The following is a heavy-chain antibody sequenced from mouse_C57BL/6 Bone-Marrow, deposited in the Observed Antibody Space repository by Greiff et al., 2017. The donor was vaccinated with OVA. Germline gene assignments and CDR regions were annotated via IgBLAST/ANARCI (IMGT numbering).Heavy chain of an antibody. Sequence: VQLQQPGAELVMPGASVKLSCKASGYTFTSYWMHWVKQRPGQGLEWIGEIDPSDSYTNYNQKFKGKSTLTVDKSSSTAYMQLSSLTSEDSAVYYCARYDYDWYFDVWGRGTTVTVSS. J-gene: IGHJ1*03. CDR2: IDPSDSYT. CDR3: ARYDYDWYFDV. V-gene: IGHV1-69*01. CDR1: GYTFTSYW. D-gene: IGHD2-4*01.